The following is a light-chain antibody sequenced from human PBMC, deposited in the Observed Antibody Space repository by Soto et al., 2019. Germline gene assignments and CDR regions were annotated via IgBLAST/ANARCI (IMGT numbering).Light chain of an antibody. CDR3: QQYHTYWT. V-gene: IGKV1-5*03. CDR1: QSISSW. Sequence: DIQMTQSPSTLSASVGDRVTITCRASQSISSWLAWYQRKPGKAPKLLIYKASNLESGVPSRFRGSGSGTEFSLTISSLQPDDFATYYCQQYHTYWTFGQGTKGDIK. CDR2: KAS. J-gene: IGKJ1*01.